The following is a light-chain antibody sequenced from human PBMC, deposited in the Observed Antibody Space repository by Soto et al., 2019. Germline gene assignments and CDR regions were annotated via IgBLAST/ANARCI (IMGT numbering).Light chain of an antibody. CDR1: ESMSNC. CDR3: QQLKSNLIT. V-gene: IGKV1-5*01. CDR2: GAS. J-gene: IGKJ5*01. Sequence: DIQMTQSPSTLSASVGDRVTITCRASESMSNCLAWYQQKPGKAPKLLISGASSLQSGVPSRFSGSASGTEFTLTISSLQPDDIATYYCQQLKSNLITFGQGTRLEIK.